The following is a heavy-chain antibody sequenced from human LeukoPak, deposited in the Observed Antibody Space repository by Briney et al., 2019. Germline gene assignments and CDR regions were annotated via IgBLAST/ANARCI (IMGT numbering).Heavy chain of an antibody. CDR2: ISGNGGST. D-gene: IGHD1-26*01. J-gene: IGHJ3*02. Sequence: GGPLRLSCGASGFTFSSYAMSWVRQAPGKGLEWVSAISGNGGSTYYADSVKGRFTISRDNSKNTLYLQMNSLRAEDTAVYYCAKDIVGANIQTRAFDIWGQGTMVTVSS. CDR3: AKDIVGANIQTRAFDI. CDR1: GFTFSSYA. V-gene: IGHV3-23*01.